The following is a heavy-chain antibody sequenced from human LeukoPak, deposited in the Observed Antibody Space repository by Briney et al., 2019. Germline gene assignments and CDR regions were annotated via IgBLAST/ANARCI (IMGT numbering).Heavy chain of an antibody. J-gene: IGHJ4*02. V-gene: IGHV4-30-4*01. CDR2: IYYSGGT. Sequence: PSETLSLTCTVSGGSISSGDYYWSWFRQPPGKGLEWIVYIYYSGGTYYNPSLKSRVTISIDASKNQFSLRLSSVTAADTAVYYCTQGGGLMNYWGQGTLVTVSS. D-gene: IGHD3-16*01. CDR1: GGSISSGDYY. CDR3: TQGGGLMNY.